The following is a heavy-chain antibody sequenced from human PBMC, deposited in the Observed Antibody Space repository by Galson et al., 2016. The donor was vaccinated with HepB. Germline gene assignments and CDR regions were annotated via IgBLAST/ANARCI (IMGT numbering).Heavy chain of an antibody. CDR2: VYSSGST. CDR1: KGSISSGGYF. D-gene: IGHD6-19*01. Sequence: TLSLTCTVSKGSISSGGYFWSWIRQHPGKGLEWVGYVYSSGSTYYNPSLKSRATISADTSKNIFSLGLTSMTAADTAVYYCARGSGWQVDYWGQGTLVTVSS. V-gene: IGHV4-31*03. J-gene: IGHJ4*02. CDR3: ARGSGWQVDY.